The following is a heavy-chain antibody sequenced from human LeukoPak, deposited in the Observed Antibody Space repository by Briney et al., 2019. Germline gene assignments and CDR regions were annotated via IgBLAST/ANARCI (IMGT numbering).Heavy chain of an antibody. D-gene: IGHD3-10*01. CDR2: IWYDGSSE. Sequence: GGSLRLSCAASGFSFSRYGMYWVRQAPGKGLEWVALIWYDGSSEYYADSVKGRFTISRDTSKKTLYLQMNSLRAEDTAVYFCARGAEDTPGTYIDAFELWGQGTMVTVSS. J-gene: IGHJ3*01. V-gene: IGHV3-33*01. CDR3: ARGAEDTPGTYIDAFEL. CDR1: GFSFSRYG.